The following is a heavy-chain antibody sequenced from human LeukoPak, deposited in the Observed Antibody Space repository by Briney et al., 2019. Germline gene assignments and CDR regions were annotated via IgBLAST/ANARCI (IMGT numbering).Heavy chain of an antibody. CDR1: GGTFSSYA. Sequence: SVKVSCKASGGTFSSYAISWVRQAPGQGLEWMGRIIPILGIANYAQKFQGRVTITADKSTSTAYMELSSLRSEDTAVYYCARDGDYDSSALYKYWGQGTLVTVSS. D-gene: IGHD3-22*01. CDR3: ARDGDYDSSALYKY. V-gene: IGHV1-69*04. CDR2: IIPILGIA. J-gene: IGHJ4*02.